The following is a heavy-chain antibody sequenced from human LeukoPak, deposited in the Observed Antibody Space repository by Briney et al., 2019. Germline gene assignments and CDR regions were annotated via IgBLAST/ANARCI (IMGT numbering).Heavy chain of an antibody. J-gene: IGHJ4*02. CDR2: IIPIFGTA. Sequence: ASVTVSCMASGGTFSSYAISWVRQAPGQGLEWMGGIIPIFGTANYAQKFQGRVTITADESTSTAYMELSSLRSEDTAVYYCARSEVATIYYFDYWGQGTLVTVSS. V-gene: IGHV1-69*01. CDR1: GGTFSSYA. D-gene: IGHD5-24*01. CDR3: ARSEVATIYYFDY.